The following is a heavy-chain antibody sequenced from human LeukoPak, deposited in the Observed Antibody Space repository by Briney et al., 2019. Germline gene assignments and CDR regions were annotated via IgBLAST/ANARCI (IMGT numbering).Heavy chain of an antibody. CDR1: SRSISSYY. CDR2: IYYRGNT. V-gene: IGHV4-59*01. J-gene: IGHJ4*02. CDR3: ARAPGGNPTTHYFDY. Sequence: SETLSLTCTVSSRSISSYYWSWIRQPPGKGLEWIGYIYYRGNTNYNPSLKSRVTISVDTSKNQFSLNLSSVTAADTAVYYCARAPGGNPTTHYFDYWGQGTLVTVSS. D-gene: IGHD1-14*01.